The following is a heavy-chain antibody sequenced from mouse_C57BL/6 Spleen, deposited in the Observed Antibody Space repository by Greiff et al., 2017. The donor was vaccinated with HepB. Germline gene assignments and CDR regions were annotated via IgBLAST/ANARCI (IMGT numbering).Heavy chain of an antibody. J-gene: IGHJ3*01. D-gene: IGHD2-3*01. Sequence: QVQLQQPGAELVKPGASVKLSCKASGYTFTSYWMHWVKQRPGRGLEWIGRIDPKSGGTKYNEKFKSKATLTVDKPSSTAYMQLSSLTSEDSAVYYCARSAYYDGYYGAYWGQGTLVTVSA. CDR2: IDPKSGGT. V-gene: IGHV1-72*01. CDR3: ARSAYYDGYYGAY. CDR1: GYTFTSYW.